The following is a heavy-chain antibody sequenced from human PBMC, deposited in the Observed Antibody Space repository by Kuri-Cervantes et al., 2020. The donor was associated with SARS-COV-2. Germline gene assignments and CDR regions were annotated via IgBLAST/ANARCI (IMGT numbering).Heavy chain of an antibody. J-gene: IGHJ6*02. V-gene: IGHV4-30-2*01. CDR3: ARGVDRKEIYYYYYGMDV. CDR2: IYHSGST. CDR1: VGSISSGGYS. D-gene: IGHD2-15*01. Sequence: LSLSCAASVGSISSGGYSWSWIRQPPGKGLEWIGYIYHSGSTYYNPSPKSRVTISVDRSKNQFSLKLSSVTAADTAAYYCARGVDRKEIYYYYYGMDVWGQGTTVTVSS.